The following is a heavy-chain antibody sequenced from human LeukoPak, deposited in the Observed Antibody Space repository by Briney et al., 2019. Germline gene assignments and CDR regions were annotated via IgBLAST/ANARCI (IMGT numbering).Heavy chain of an antibody. V-gene: IGHV1-18*01. Sequence: ASVKVSCKASGYTFTRYGISWVRQAPGQGLEWMGWISAYNGNTNEAQKLQGRVTMTTDTSTSTAYMQLRRLRSDDTAVYCCARVGDGALDYWGQGTLVTVSS. CDR1: GYTFTRYG. CDR2: ISAYNGNT. J-gene: IGHJ4*02. CDR3: ARVGDGALDY. D-gene: IGHD4-17*01.